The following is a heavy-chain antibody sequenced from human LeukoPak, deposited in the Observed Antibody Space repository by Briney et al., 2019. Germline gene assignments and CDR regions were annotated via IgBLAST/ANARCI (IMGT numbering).Heavy chain of an antibody. J-gene: IGHJ6*02. CDR3: ARGELDIVGHYYYGMDV. V-gene: IGHV4-59*01. CDR2: IYYSGST. Sequence: PSETLSLTCTVSGGSISSYYWSWIRQPPGKGLEWIGYIYYSGSTNYNPSLKSRVTISVDTSKNQFSLKLSSVTAADTAVYYCARGELDIVGHYYYGMDVWGQGTTVTVSS. CDR1: GGSISSYY. D-gene: IGHD2-15*01.